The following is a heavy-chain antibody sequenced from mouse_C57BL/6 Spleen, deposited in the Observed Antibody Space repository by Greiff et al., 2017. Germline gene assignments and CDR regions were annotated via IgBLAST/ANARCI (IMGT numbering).Heavy chain of an antibody. CDR3: TKDYYGSSFMDY. D-gene: IGHD1-1*01. V-gene: IGHV14-4*01. J-gene: IGHJ4*01. Sequence: EVQLQQSGAELVRPGASVKLSCTASGFNIKDDYMHWVKQRPEQGLEWIGWIDPENGDTEYASKFQGKATITADTSSNTAYLQLSSLTSEDTAVYYCTKDYYGSSFMDYWGQGTSVTVSS. CDR2: IDPENGDT. CDR1: GFNIKDDY.